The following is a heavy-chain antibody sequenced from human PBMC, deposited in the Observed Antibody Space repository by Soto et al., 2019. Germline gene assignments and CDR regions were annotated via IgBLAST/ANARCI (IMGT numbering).Heavy chain of an antibody. V-gene: IGHV4-4*07. CDR3: VRTAREGAVAPHWFDR. CDR2: VHTSGST. D-gene: IGHD2-21*02. CDR1: GDSISSYF. Sequence: SETLSLTCTVSGDSISSYFWSWIRQPAGKGLEWIGRVHTSGSTTYNPSLKSRVTMSVDTSKNQFSLKLTSVTAAETAVYYCVRTAREGAVAPHWFDRWGQGTQVTVSS. J-gene: IGHJ5*02.